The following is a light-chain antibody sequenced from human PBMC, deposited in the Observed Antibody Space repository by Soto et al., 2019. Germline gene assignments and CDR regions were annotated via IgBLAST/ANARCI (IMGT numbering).Light chain of an antibody. J-gene: IGLJ2*01. V-gene: IGLV2-11*01. CDR3: CSYAGSDTLDVI. Sequence: QSALTQPRSVSGSPGQSVTISCTGTSSDVGGYNYVSWYQHHPGKAPKLMIYDVSRRPSGVPDRFSGSKSGNTASLTISGLQAEDEADYYCCSYAGSDTLDVIFGGGTKLTVL. CDR2: DVS. CDR1: SSDVGGYNY.